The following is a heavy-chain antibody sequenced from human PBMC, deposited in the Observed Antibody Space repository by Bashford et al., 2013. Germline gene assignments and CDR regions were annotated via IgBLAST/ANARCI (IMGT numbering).Heavy chain of an antibody. Sequence: VRQXPGKGLEWVGRTRNKANRYTTEYAASVNGRFTISRDDSKNSLYLQMNSLKTEDTAVYYCARVYRSGMTDGFDIWGQGTMVTVSS. V-gene: IGHV3-72*01. CDR2: TRNKANRYTT. J-gene: IGHJ3*02. D-gene: IGHD5/OR15-5a*01. CDR3: ARVYRSGMTDGFDI.